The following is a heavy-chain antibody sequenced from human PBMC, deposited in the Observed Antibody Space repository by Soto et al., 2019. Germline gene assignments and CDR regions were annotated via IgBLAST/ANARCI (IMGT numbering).Heavy chain of an antibody. Sequence: QVQLVESGGGVVQPGRSLRLSCAASGFTFSSYGMHWVRQAPGKGLEWVVVISYDGSNKYYADSVKGRFTISRDNSKNTLYLQMNSLRAEDTAVYYCARGEVVPAATVDYVHYYCMDVWGQGTTVTVSS. CDR3: ARGEVVPAATVDYVHYYCMDV. J-gene: IGHJ6*02. D-gene: IGHD2-2*01. CDR1: GFTFSSYG. CDR2: ISYDGSNK. V-gene: IGHV3-30*03.